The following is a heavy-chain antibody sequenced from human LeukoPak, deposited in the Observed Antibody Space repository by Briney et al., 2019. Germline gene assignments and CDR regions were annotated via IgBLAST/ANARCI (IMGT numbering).Heavy chain of an antibody. J-gene: IGHJ4*02. D-gene: IGHD2-21*01. Sequence: GGSLRLSCAASGFTVSSNYMSWVRQAPGKGLEWVSVIYSGGSTYYADSVKGRFTISRDNSKNTLYLQMNSLRAEDTAVYYCAKDPGGHSSDYWGQGTLVTVSS. CDR2: IYSGGST. V-gene: IGHV3-53*01. CDR3: AKDPGGHSSDY. CDR1: GFTVSSNY.